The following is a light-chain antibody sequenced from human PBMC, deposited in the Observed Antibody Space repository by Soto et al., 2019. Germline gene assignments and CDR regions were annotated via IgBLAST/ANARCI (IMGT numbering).Light chain of an antibody. Sequence: QSALTQPASVSGSPGQSITVSCTGSSSDIGAYKYVSWYQQRPGKAPKLMIYDVSNRPSGVSSRFGGSKSGNTASLTISGLQAEDEADDYCSSYTSSRTYVFGTGTKVTVL. V-gene: IGLV2-14*01. CDR3: SSYTSSRTYV. CDR2: DVS. J-gene: IGLJ1*01. CDR1: SSDIGAYKY.